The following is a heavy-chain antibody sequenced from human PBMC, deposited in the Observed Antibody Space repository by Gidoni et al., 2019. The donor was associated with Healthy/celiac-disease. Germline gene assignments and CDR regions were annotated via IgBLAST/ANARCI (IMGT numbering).Heavy chain of an antibody. CDR3: AKDTFNGMDV. V-gene: IGHV3-9*01. J-gene: IGHJ6*02. Sequence: EVQLVESGGGLVQPGRSLRLSCAASGFTFDDYAMHWVWQAPGKGLEWVSGISWNSGNIGYADSVKGRFTISRDNAKNSLYLQMNSLRAEDTALYYCAKDTFNGMDVWGQGTTVTVSS. CDR1: GFTFDDYA. CDR2: ISWNSGNI.